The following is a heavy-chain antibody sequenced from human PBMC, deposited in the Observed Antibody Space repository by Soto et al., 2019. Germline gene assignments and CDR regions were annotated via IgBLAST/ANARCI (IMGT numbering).Heavy chain of an antibody. CDR3: ARAYSGWPSFDY. Sequence: SVKVSCKASGGTFSSYAISWVRQAPGQGLEWMGGIIPIFGTANYAQKFQGRVTITADESTSTAYMELSSLRSDDTAVYYCARAYSGWPSFDYWGQGTLVTVSS. V-gene: IGHV1-69*13. J-gene: IGHJ4*02. D-gene: IGHD6-19*01. CDR2: IIPIFGTA. CDR1: GGTFSSYA.